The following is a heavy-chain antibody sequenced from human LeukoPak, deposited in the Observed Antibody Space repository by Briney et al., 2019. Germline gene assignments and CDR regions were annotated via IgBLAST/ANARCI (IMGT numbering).Heavy chain of an antibody. CDR1: GYSISSGYY. Sequence: SETLSLTCTVSGYSISSGYYWGWIRPPPGKGLEWIGSIYHSGSTYYNPSLKSRVAISIDTSKNQFSLTLSSVTAADTAVYYCARRTTYFGWRPSESPSCFDYWGQGTLVTVSS. CDR3: ARRTTYFGWRPSESPSCFDY. V-gene: IGHV4-38-2*02. CDR2: IYHSGST. D-gene: IGHD3-9*01. J-gene: IGHJ4*02.